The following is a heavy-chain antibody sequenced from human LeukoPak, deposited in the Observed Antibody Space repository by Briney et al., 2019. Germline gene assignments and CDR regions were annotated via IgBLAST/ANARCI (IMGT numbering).Heavy chain of an antibody. CDR2: IIPILGIA. Sequence: SVKVSCKASGGTFSSYTISWVRQAPGQGLEWMGRIIPILGIANYAQKFQGRVTITADKSASTAYMELSSLRSEDTAVYYCARDPVYCSSTSCREYFQHWGQGTLVTVSS. V-gene: IGHV1-69*04. CDR1: GGTFSSYT. D-gene: IGHD2-2*01. CDR3: ARDPVYCSSTSCREYFQH. J-gene: IGHJ1*01.